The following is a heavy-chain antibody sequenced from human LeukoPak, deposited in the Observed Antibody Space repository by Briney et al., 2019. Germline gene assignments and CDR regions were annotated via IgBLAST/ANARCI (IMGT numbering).Heavy chain of an antibody. V-gene: IGHV1-69*04. CDR1: GGTFSNHA. Sequence: SVKVSCKASGGTFSNHAISWVRQAPGQGLEWMGRIIPIFGIANYAQKFQGRVTITADKDTSTAYMELSSLRAEDTAVYYCAKDDSSGYYGHWGQGTLVTVSS. CDR3: AKDDSSGYYGH. CDR2: IIPIFGIA. J-gene: IGHJ4*02. D-gene: IGHD3-22*01.